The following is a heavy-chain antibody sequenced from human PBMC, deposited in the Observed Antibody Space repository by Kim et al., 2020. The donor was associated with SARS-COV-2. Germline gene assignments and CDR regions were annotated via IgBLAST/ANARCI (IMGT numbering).Heavy chain of an antibody. J-gene: IGHJ4*02. V-gene: IGHV3-66*01. D-gene: IGHD5-18*01. CDR3: ASLRVGYSYGYGNDY. Sequence: DSVKGRFTISRDNSKNTLYLQMNSLRAEDTAVYYCASLRVGYSYGYGNDYWGQGTLVTVSS.